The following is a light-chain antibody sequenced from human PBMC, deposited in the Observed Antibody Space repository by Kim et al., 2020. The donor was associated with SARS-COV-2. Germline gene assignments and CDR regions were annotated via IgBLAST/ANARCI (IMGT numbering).Light chain of an antibody. CDR1: TSNIGVND. Sequence: GQRVIISGSGSTSNIGVNDVNWYQQLPGTAPKFLIYTNSQRPSGVPDRFSGSKSGTSASLAITGLQSEDEADYYCAAWDDTLDGPVFGGGTQLTVL. V-gene: IGLV1-44*01. CDR2: TNS. J-gene: IGLJ3*02. CDR3: AAWDDTLDGPV.